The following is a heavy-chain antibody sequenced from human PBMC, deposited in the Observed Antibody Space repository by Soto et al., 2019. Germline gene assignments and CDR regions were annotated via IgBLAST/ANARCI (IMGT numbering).Heavy chain of an antibody. CDR3: ARAHYGDYGYGMDV. D-gene: IGHD4-17*01. CDR2: IYHSGDT. CDR1: GGSISSGGYS. V-gene: IGHV4-30-2*01. J-gene: IGHJ6*02. Sequence: QLQLQESGSGLVKPSQNLSLTCAVSGGSISSGGYSWRWIRQPPGKGLEWIGYIYHSGDTYCNPSLKSRVNISVDRSKNQFSLKLSSVTAADTAVYYCARAHYGDYGYGMDVWGQGTTVTVSS.